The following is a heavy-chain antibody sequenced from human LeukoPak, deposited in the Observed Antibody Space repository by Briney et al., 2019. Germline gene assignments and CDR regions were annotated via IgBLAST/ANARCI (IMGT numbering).Heavy chain of an antibody. CDR2: IIPIFGTA. CDR1: GGTFSSYA. Sequence: SVKVPCKASGGTFSSYAISWVRQAPGQGLEWMGGIIPIFGTANYAQKFQGRVTITADESTSTAYMELSSLRSEDTAVYYCATHLGYCSSTSCFSENWFDPWGQGTLVTVSS. CDR3: ATHLGYCSSTSCFSENWFDP. V-gene: IGHV1-69*13. J-gene: IGHJ5*02. D-gene: IGHD2-2*01.